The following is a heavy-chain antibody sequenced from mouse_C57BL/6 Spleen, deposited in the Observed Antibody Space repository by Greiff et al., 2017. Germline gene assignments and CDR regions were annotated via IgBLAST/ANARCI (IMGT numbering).Heavy chain of an antibody. CDR3: ARASYDYVTVDY. Sequence: QVQLKQPGAELVRPGSSVKLSCKASGYTFTSYWMHWVKQRPIQGLEWIGNIDPSDSETHYNQKFKDKATLTVDKSSSTAYMQLSSLTSEDSAVYDCARASYDYVTVDYWGQGTSVTVSS. D-gene: IGHD2-4*01. V-gene: IGHV1-52*01. J-gene: IGHJ4*01. CDR2: IDPSDSET. CDR1: GYTFTSYW.